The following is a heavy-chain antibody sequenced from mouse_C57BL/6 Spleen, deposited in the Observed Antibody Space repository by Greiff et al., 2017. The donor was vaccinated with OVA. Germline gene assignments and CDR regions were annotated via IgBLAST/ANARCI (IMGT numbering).Heavy chain of an antibody. CDR3: ACGYCLAY. CDR2: IDPSDSYT. Sequence: QVQLQQPGAELVMPGASVKLSCKASGYTFTSYWMHWVKQRPGQGLEWIGEIDPSDSYTNYNQKFKGKSTLTVDKSSSTAYMQLSSLTSEDPAVYYCACGYCLAYWGQGTLVTVSA. V-gene: IGHV1-69*01. J-gene: IGHJ3*01. D-gene: IGHD2-3*01. CDR1: GYTFTSYW.